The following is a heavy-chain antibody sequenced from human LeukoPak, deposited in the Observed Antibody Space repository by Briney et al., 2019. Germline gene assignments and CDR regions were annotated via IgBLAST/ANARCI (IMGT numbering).Heavy chain of an antibody. CDR3: ARELVAAAGSAYYYYYMDV. CDR1: GGPISSSY. CDR2: IYTSGST. J-gene: IGHJ6*03. V-gene: IGHV4-4*07. D-gene: IGHD6-13*01. Sequence: SETLSLTCTVSGGPISSSYWSWHRQPAGKGLEWIGRIYTSGSTNYNPSLKSRVTMSVDTSKNQSALKLSSVTAADTAVYYCARELVAAAGSAYYYYYMDVWGKGTTVTVSS.